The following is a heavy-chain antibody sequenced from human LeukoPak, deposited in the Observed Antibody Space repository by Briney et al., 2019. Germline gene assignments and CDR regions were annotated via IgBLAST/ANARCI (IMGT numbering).Heavy chain of an antibody. Sequence: TSETLSLTCTVSGGSISSYYWSWIRQPPGKGLEWIGYIYYSGSTNYNPSLKSRVTISVDTSKNQFSLKLSSVTAADTAVYYCARQGGGFWYLDLWGRGTLVTVSS. CDR2: IYYSGST. V-gene: IGHV4-59*08. CDR1: GGSISSYY. J-gene: IGHJ2*01. D-gene: IGHD6-25*01. CDR3: ARQGGGFWYLDL.